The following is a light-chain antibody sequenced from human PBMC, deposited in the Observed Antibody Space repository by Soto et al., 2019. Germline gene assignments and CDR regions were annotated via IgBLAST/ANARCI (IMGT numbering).Light chain of an antibody. CDR2: LNSDGSH. J-gene: IGLJ3*02. V-gene: IGLV4-69*01. CDR3: QTWGTGIEL. CDR1: SGHSNYA. Sequence: QSVLTQSPSASASLGASVKVTCTLSSGHSNYAIAWHQQQPEKGPRYLMRLNSDGSHNKGDGIPDRFSGSSSGAERYLIISSLQSEDEADYYCQTWGTGIELFGGGTKVTVL.